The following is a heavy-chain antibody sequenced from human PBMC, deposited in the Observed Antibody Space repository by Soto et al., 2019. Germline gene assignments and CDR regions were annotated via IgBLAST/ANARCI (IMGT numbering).Heavy chain of an antibody. D-gene: IGHD2-2*01. V-gene: IGHV3-30*18. CDR2: ISYDGSKK. Sequence: QSGGSLRLSCVVSGFTFSSHGMHWVRQAPGKGLEWVAIISYDGSKKYYLDSVKGRFTISKDNSRNTLYLQMDSLRVEDTAVYHCAKDTGDCRSVSCNPGNNWFDPWGQGTLVTVSS. J-gene: IGHJ5*02. CDR3: AKDTGDCRSVSCNPGNNWFDP. CDR1: GFTFSSHG.